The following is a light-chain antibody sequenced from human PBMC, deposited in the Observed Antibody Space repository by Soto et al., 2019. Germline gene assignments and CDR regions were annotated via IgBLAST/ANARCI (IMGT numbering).Light chain of an antibody. Sequence: ELSPSPGTLYLSPARRATLACGASQIVSNEYLSLYQQKPGQAPRRLIYGSTRRTTGIPNRFSGRASRTDFTLTSSRVEPEDLAVYYYQRYGCSSITFGQGTRLEIK. CDR1: QIVSNEY. V-gene: IGKV3-20*01. CDR2: GST. CDR3: QRYGCSSIT. J-gene: IGKJ5*01.